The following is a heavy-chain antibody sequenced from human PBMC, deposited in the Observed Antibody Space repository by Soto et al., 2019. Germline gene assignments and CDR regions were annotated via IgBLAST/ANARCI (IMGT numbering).Heavy chain of an antibody. Sequence: QVQLVQSGAEVKKPGASVKVSCKASGYTFTSYGISWVRQAPGQGLEWMGWISAYNGNTNYAQKLQGRVTMTTDTSGRTADRERRSLRSDDTAVYYCARVGQELVLGLYYGMDVWGQGTTVTVSS. V-gene: IGHV1-18*01. CDR3: ARVGQELVLGLYYGMDV. D-gene: IGHD6-13*01. CDR2: ISAYNGNT. CDR1: GYTFTSYG. J-gene: IGHJ6*02.